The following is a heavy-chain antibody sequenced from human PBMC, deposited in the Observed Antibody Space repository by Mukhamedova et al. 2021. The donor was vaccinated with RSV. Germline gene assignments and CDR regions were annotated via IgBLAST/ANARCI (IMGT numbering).Heavy chain of an antibody. CDR3: AREHYYGSGIDY. J-gene: IGHJ4*02. D-gene: IGHD3-10*01. CDR2: GST. Sequence: GSTYYNPSLKSRVTISVDTSKNQFSLKLSSVTAADTAVYYFAREHYYGSGIDYWGQGTLVTVS. V-gene: IGHV4-30-2*05.